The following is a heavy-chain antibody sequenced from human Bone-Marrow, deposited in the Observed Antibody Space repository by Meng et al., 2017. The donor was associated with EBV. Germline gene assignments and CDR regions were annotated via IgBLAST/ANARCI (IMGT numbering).Heavy chain of an antibody. CDR2: IYWDDDK. CDR1: GFSLSTRGVG. V-gene: IGHV2-5*02. J-gene: IGHJ4*02. CDR3: AHLIAARPFDY. Sequence: IKESGPTLVKPTPTLTSTCPFSGFSLSTRGVGVGWIRQPPGKALEWLAVIYWDDDKRYSPSLKSRLTITKDTSKKQVVLTMTNMDPVDAATYYCAHLIAARPFDYWGQGTLVTVSS. D-gene: IGHD6-6*01.